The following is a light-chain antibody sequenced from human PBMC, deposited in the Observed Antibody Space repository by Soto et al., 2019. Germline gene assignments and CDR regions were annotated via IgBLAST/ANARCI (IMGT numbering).Light chain of an antibody. V-gene: IGKV4-1*01. J-gene: IGKJ2*01. CDR1: QSVLSSSNNKNY. CDR3: QQCYATPYT. Sequence: DIVMTQSPDSLAVSLGERATINCKSSQSVLSSSNNKNYLAWYQKKPGQPPKLLIYWASMRDSGVPDRFSGSGAGTEFTLIICSLLSEDVAVYYCQQCYATPYTFGQGTKLEIK. CDR2: WAS.